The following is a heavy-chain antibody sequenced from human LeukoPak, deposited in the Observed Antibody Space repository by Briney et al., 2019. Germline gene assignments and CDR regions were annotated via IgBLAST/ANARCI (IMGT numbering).Heavy chain of an antibody. CDR1: GGSFSDYY. CDR3: ARVPPYLYVNAFDI. D-gene: IGHD5/OR15-5a*01. J-gene: IGHJ3*02. CDR2: INHSGST. Sequence: PSETLSLTCAVYGGSFSDYYWSWIRQPPGKGLEYIGEINHSGSTNYNPSLKSRVTISVDTSKNQFSLQLSSVTAADTAVYYCARVPPYLYVNAFDIWGQGTMVTVSS. V-gene: IGHV4-34*01.